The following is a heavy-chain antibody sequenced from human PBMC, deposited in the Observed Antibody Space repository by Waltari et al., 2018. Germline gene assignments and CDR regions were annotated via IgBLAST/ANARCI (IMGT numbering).Heavy chain of an antibody. CDR1: GFTFSSYA. V-gene: IGHV3-23*01. CDR3: AKDRCTNGVCWDDY. CDR2: ISGSAINT. D-gene: IGHD2-8*01. J-gene: IGHJ4*02. Sequence: EVQVLESGGGLVQPGGSLRLSCAASGFTFSSYAMRWVRQAPGKGLEWISSISGSAINTYYADSVKGRFTISRDNSKNTLYLQMNSLRADDTAVYYCAKDRCTNGVCWDDYWGQGTLVTVSS.